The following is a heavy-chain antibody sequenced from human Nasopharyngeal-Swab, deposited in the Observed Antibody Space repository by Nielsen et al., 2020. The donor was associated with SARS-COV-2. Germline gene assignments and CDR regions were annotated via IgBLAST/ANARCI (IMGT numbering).Heavy chain of an antibody. CDR3: ARDRDVDTAMVMERFDY. J-gene: IGHJ4*02. D-gene: IGHD5-18*01. CDR2: INAGNGNT. Sequence: WVRQAPGQRLEWMGWINAGNGNTKYSQKFQGRVTITRDTSASTAYMELSSLRSEDTAVYYCARDRDVDTAMVMERFDYWGQGTLVTGSS. V-gene: IGHV1-3*01.